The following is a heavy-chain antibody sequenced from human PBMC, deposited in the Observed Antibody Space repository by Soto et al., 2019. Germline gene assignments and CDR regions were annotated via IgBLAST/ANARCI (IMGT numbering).Heavy chain of an antibody. D-gene: IGHD3-9*01. CDR1: GGSISSYY. V-gene: IGHV4-59*01. Sequence: SETPSLTCTVSGGSISSYYWSWIRQPPGKGLEWIGYIYYSGSTNYNPSLKSRVTISVDTSKNQFSLKLSSVTAADTAVYYCARLTLKIFSPYLDGWGKGTTVTVSS. CDR2: IYYSGST. J-gene: IGHJ6*03. CDR3: ARLTLKIFSPYLDG.